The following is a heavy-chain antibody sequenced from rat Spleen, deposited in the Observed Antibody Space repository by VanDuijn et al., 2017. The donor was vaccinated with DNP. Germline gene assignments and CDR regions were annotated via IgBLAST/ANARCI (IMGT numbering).Heavy chain of an antibody. J-gene: IGHJ2*01. D-gene: IGHD1-11*01. CDR3: ARETSYGSYGGDFDY. V-gene: IGHV5-31*01. CDR1: GFTFNNYC. Sequence: EVQLVESGGDLVQPGRSLKLSCVASGFTFNNYCMTWIRQVPGKGLEGVASITMSGGSTYYPDSVKGRFTSYRDNAKNTLYLQMNSLRSEDTATYYCARETSYGSYGGDFDYWGQGVMVTVSS. CDR2: ITMSGGST.